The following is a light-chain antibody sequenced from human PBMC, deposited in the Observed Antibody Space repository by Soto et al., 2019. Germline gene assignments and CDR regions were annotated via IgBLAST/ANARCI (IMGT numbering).Light chain of an antibody. CDR3: QQYYSTPPT. Sequence: DTVMTESPYSLAGYLGERGTSDGKYSQSVVYSSNNKNCLAWYQQKPGQPPKLLIFAASTRESGVPDRFSGSGSGTDFTLTISSLQAEDVAVYYCQQYYSTPPTFGQGTKVDIK. CDR2: AAS. CDR1: QSVVYSSNNKNC. J-gene: IGKJ1*01. V-gene: IGKV4-1*01.